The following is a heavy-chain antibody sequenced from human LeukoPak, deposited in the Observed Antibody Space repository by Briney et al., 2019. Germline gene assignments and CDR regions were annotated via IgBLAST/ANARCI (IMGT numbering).Heavy chain of an antibody. CDR3: ARGPSIAARYDAFDI. Sequence: GGSLRLSCAASEFTFTSYELNWVRQAPGKGLEWASYISSRGKTISYADPVKCRFTISRDNAKNSLYLQVISLRAEDTAVYYCARGPSIAARYDAFDIWGQGTMVTVSS. CDR1: EFTFTSYE. CDR2: ISSRGKTI. D-gene: IGHD6-6*01. V-gene: IGHV3-48*03. J-gene: IGHJ3*02.